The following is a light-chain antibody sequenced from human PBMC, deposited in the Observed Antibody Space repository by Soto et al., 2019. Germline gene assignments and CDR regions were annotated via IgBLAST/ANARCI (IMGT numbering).Light chain of an antibody. V-gene: IGLV2-14*03. J-gene: IGLJ1*01. Sequence: QSALTQPASVSGSPGQSISISCTGTSSDIGFYNFVSWYQQHPGKAPKLMIFDVSNRPSGVSLRFSGAKSGNTASLTISGLQAEDEADYYCISYTTSTSLVFGPGTQLTVL. CDR2: DVS. CDR3: ISYTTSTSLV. CDR1: SSDIGFYNF.